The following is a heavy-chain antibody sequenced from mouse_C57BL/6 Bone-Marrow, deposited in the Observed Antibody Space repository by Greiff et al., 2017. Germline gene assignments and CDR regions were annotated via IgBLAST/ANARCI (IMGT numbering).Heavy chain of an antibody. D-gene: IGHD2-1*01. CDR1: GYTFTSYW. CDR2: IYPGSGST. V-gene: IGHV1-55*01. CDR3: ARRNLLWYHYYAMDY. Sequence: VQLQQPGAELVKPGASVKMSCKASGYTFTSYWITWVKQRPGQGLEWIGDIYPGSGSTNYNEKFKSKATLTVDTSSSTAYMQLSSLTSEDSAVYYCARRNLLWYHYYAMDYWGQGTSVTVSS. J-gene: IGHJ4*01.